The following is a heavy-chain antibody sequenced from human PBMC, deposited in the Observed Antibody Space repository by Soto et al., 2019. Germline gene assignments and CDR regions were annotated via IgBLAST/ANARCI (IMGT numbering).Heavy chain of an antibody. CDR2: IIPIFGAA. CDR1: GGTFSSYA. V-gene: IGHV1-69*13. J-gene: IGHJ6*02. Sequence: GASVKVSCKASGGTFSSYAISWVRQAPGQGLEWMGGIIPIFGAANYAQKFQGRVTITEDESTSTAYMELSSLRSEHTAVYYCARDPHGSSSGPRSYYGMDFWGQGTTVTVSS. CDR3: ARDPHGSSSGPRSYYGMDF. D-gene: IGHD6-13*01.